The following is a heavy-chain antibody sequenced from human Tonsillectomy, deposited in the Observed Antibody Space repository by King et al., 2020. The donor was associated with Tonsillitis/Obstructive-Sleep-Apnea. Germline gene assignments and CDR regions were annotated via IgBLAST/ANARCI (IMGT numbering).Heavy chain of an antibody. D-gene: IGHD2/OR15-2a*01. CDR3: ALSSFLRGPNRYYFDY. CDR2: IYLDDDK. J-gene: IGHJ4*02. CDR1: GFSLSTSGVG. Sequence: ITLKESGPTLVKPTQTLTLTCTFSGFSLSTSGVGVGWIRQPPGKALELLALIYLDDDKRYSPSLKSRLTITKDTSKNQVVLTMTNMDPVDTATYYCALSSFLRGPNRYYFDYWGQGTLVTVSS. V-gene: IGHV2-5*02.